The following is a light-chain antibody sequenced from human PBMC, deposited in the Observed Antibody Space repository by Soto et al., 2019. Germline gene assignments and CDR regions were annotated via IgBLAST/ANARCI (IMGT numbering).Light chain of an antibody. Sequence: DIVMTQSPDSLAVSLGERATINCKSSQSVLYSSNNKNYLAWYQQKPGQPPKLLISWASIRESGVPDRFSGSGSGTDFTLTISSLQAEDAAVYYCQQFYSTITFGQGTRLEIK. CDR3: QQFYSTIT. V-gene: IGKV4-1*01. J-gene: IGKJ5*01. CDR2: WAS. CDR1: QSVLYSSNNKNY.